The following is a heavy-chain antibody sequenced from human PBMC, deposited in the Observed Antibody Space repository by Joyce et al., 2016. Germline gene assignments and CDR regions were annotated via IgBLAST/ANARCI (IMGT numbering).Heavy chain of an antibody. CDR3: ARDGGYYFDY. CDR2: CSSTGST. V-gene: IGHV4-59*02. CDR1: GDSVTSLF. Sequence: QVHLQESGPGLVKPSETLSLTCTVSGDSVTSLFWNWIRQPPGKGLEWVAHCSSTGSTKYNPSLKSRATISLDAPRNQFSLKLTSVTAADTAIYYCARDGGYYFDYWGQGTLVAVSS. J-gene: IGHJ4*02. D-gene: IGHD3-16*01.